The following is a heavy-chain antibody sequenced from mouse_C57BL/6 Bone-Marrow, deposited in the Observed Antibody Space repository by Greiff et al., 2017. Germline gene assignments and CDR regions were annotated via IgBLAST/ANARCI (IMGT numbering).Heavy chain of an antibody. CDR3: ARRDGNSPYAMDY. V-gene: IGHV1-19*01. J-gene: IGHJ4*01. CDR1: GYTFTDYY. CDR2: INPYNGGT. D-gene: IGHD2-1*01. Sequence: EVQLQQSGPVLVKPGASVKMSCKASGYTFTDYYMNWVKQSHGKSLEWIGVINPYNGGTSYNQKFKGKATLTVDKSSSTAYMELNSLTSEDSAVYYCARRDGNSPYAMDYWGQGTSVTVSS.